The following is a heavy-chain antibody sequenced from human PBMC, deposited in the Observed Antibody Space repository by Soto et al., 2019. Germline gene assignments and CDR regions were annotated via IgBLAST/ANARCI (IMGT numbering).Heavy chain of an antibody. J-gene: IGHJ5*02. V-gene: IGHV4-34*01. CDR2: INHSGST. CDR1: GGSFSGYY. D-gene: IGHD5-12*01. CDR3: ARWPYSGYVQT. Sequence: SETLSLTCAVSGGSFSGYYWSWIRQPPGKGLEWIGEINHSGSTNYNPSLKSRVTNSVHTSKNQFSLKLCSVPAADSAVYYWARWPYSGYVQTWGQGTLVTVSS.